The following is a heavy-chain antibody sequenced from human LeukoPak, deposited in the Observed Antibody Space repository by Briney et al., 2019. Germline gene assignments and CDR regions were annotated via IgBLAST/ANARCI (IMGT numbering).Heavy chain of an antibody. Sequence: PGGSLRLSCAASGFTFSDYYMSWIRQAPGKGLVWVASINHNGNVNYYVDSVKGRFTISRDNAKNSLYLQMSNLRAEDTAVYFCARGGGLDVWGQGATVTVSS. D-gene: IGHD3-16*01. CDR3: ARGGGLDV. J-gene: IGHJ6*02. V-gene: IGHV3-7*03. CDR1: GFTFSDYY. CDR2: INHNGNVN.